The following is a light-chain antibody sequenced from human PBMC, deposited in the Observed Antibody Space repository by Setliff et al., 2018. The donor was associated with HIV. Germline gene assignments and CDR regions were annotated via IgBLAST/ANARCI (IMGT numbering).Light chain of an antibody. J-gene: IGLJ1*01. CDR3: CSYAPTSPYV. Sequence: SALTQPASVSGSPGQSITISCTGNTSDVGSYNLVSWYQQHSGKAPKLIIYEVNKRPSGVSDRISGSKSGNTASLTISGLQAEDEADYHCCSYAPTSPYVFGCGTKVTV. CDR2: EVN. V-gene: IGLV2-23*02. CDR1: TSDVGSYNL.